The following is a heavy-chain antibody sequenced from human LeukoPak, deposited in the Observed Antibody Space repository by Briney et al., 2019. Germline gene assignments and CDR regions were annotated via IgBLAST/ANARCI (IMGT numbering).Heavy chain of an antibody. CDR3: ARVGADIVVVPAALENYYYYYMDV. CDR1: GYTFTSYG. Sequence: ASVKVSCKASGYTFTSYGISWVRQAPGQGLEWMGWISAYNGNTNYAQKLQGRVTMTTDTSTSTAYMELRSLRSDDTAVYYCARVGADIVVVPAALENYYYYYMDVWGKGTTVTVSS. CDR2: ISAYNGNT. V-gene: IGHV1-18*01. D-gene: IGHD2-2*01. J-gene: IGHJ6*03.